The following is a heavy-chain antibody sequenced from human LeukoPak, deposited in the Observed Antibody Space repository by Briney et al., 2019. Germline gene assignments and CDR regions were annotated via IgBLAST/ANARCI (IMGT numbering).Heavy chain of an antibody. Sequence: SETLSLTCTVSGGSISSYYWSWIRQPPGKGLDWIGYIYYSGSTNYNPSLKSGVTISVDTSKNQFSLKLSSVTAADTAVYYCARTAAAPYYYYYYMDVWGKGTTVTVSS. V-gene: IGHV4-59*01. CDR3: ARTAAAPYYYYYYMDV. CDR2: IYYSGST. CDR1: GGSISSYY. J-gene: IGHJ6*03. D-gene: IGHD6-13*01.